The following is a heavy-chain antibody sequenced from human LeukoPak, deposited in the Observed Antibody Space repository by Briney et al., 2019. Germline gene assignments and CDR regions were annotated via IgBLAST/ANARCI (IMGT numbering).Heavy chain of an antibody. J-gene: IGHJ5*02. Sequence: PGGSLRLSCAASGFTVSSNYMSWVRQAPGKGLEWVTVIYSGGSTYYADSVKGRFTISRDNAKNSLYLQMNSLRAEDTAVYYCARAVSHDWLGPADWFDPWGQGTLVTVSS. D-gene: IGHD3-9*01. CDR1: GFTVSSNY. CDR3: ARAVSHDWLGPADWFDP. V-gene: IGHV3-53*01. CDR2: IYSGGST.